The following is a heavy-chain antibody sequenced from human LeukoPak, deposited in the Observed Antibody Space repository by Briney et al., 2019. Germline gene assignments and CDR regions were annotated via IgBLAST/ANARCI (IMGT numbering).Heavy chain of an antibody. J-gene: IGHJ4*02. V-gene: IGHV3-11*01. CDR1: GFTVSSNY. CDR3: AREGTAMDSQYFDY. D-gene: IGHD5-18*01. Sequence: GGSLRLSCAASGFTVSSNYMSWVRQAPGKGLEWVSYISSSGSTIYYADSVKGRFTISRDNAKNSLYLQMNSLRAEDTAVYYCAREGTAMDSQYFDYWGQGTLVTVSS. CDR2: ISSSGSTI.